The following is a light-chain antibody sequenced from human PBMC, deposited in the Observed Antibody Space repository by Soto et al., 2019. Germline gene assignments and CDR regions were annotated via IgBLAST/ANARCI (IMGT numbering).Light chain of an antibody. V-gene: IGKV3-20*01. CDR2: GAS. Sequence: EIVLTQSPGTLSLSPGEGATLSCRASQSVSSSYIAWYQQRPGQTPSLLSYGASIRATGIPDRFSGSGSGTHFTLTSSRLEPGDCAVYYCQHFGGTTFTFGQGTRLESK. CDR3: QHFGGTTFT. J-gene: IGKJ5*01. CDR1: QSVSSSY.